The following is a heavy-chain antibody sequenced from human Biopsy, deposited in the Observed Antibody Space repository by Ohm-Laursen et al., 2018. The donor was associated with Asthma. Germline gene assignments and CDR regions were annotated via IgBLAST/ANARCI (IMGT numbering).Heavy chain of an antibody. Sequence: ASVKVSCKTPGYTFNSAGITWVRQAPGQGLEWMGWISVYNGNTKVAQKLQDRVTMITDTSTSTAYMELRSLRCDDTAVYFCARAVDYSHYYGIDVWGQGTTVTVS. D-gene: IGHD3-10*01. CDR3: ARAVDYSHYYGIDV. V-gene: IGHV1-18*01. CDR2: ISVYNGNT. CDR1: GYTFNSAG. J-gene: IGHJ6*02.